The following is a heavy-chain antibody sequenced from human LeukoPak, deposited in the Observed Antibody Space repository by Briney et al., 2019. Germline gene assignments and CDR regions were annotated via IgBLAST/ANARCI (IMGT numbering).Heavy chain of an antibody. J-gene: IGHJ5*02. CDR3: SRESGPYCPFGH. D-gene: IGHD1-26*01. V-gene: IGHV4/OR15-8*02. CDR1: GGSLTTTNF. CDR2: ISLRGHT. Sequence: SETLSLTCGVSGGSLTTTNFWSWVRQPPGGGLEWIGEISLRGHTQYNPSLKRRVNISIDEPKNHLYLSLASVTAADTAVYYCSRESGPYCPFGHWGQGTLVAVSS.